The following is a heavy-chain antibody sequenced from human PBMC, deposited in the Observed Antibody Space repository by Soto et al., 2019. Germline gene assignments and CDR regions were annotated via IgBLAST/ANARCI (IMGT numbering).Heavy chain of an antibody. J-gene: IGHJ4*02. V-gene: IGHV1-2*04. Sequence: QVPLVQSGAEVKKPGASVKVSCKASGYTFTGYYMHWVRQAPGQGLEWMGWINPNSGGTNYAQKFQGWVTMTRDTSISTAYMELSRLRSDDTAVYYCARDSFMITFGGVIVKTGFDYWGQGTLVTVSS. D-gene: IGHD3-16*02. CDR1: GYTFTGYY. CDR2: INPNSGGT. CDR3: ARDSFMITFGGVIVKTGFDY.